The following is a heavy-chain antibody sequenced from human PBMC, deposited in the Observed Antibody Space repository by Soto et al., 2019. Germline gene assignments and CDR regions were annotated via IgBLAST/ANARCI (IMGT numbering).Heavy chain of an antibody. CDR1: GSSISGYY. Sequence: SDTLSLTCTVSGSSISGYYFSCIRQPPGKGLEWIAYMYYSGSTNYNPSLKGRVTISIDTSKNQFSLKLSSVTAADTAVYCCARRDSSGWYSYFDYWGQGALVTVSS. D-gene: IGHD6-19*01. J-gene: IGHJ4*02. V-gene: IGHV4-59*08. CDR2: MYYSGST. CDR3: ARRDSSGWYSYFDY.